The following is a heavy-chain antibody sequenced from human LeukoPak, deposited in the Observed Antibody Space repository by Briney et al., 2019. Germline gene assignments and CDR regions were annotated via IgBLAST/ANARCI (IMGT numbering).Heavy chain of an antibody. J-gene: IGHJ2*01. V-gene: IGHV3-30*18. D-gene: IGHD4-17*01. CDR2: ISYDGTNK. Sequence: GRSLRLSCAASGFTFSSYGMHWVRQAPGKGLEWVAVISYDGTNKYYADSVKGRFTISRDNSKNTLYLQMNSLRAEDTAVYYCAKDASPTVTTAYWYFDLWGRGTLVTVSS. CDR3: AKDASPTVTTAYWYFDL. CDR1: GFTFSSYG.